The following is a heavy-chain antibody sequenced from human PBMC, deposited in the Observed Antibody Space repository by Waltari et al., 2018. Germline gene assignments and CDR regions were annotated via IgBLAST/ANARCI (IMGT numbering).Heavy chain of an antibody. CDR2: ISSSGSAI. CDR1: GFTFSGYD. J-gene: IGHJ4*02. CDR3: ARAGSSWYFDY. D-gene: IGHD6-13*01. Sequence: EVQVVESGGGLVQPGGSLRLSCAASGFTFSGYDMNWVRQAPGKGLEGVSYISSSGSAIYYADSVKGRFTIARDNAKNSLYLQMNSLRAEDTAVYYCARAGSSWYFDYWGQGTLVTVSS. V-gene: IGHV3-48*03.